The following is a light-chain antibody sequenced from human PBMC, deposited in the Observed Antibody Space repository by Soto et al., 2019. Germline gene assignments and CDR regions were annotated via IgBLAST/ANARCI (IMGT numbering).Light chain of an antibody. CDR3: GTWDSSLSVVL. Sequence: QSVLTQPPSVSAAPGQKVTISCSGSSSNSGNNYVSWYQQLPGTAPKLLIYDNYKRPPGIRDRFSGSKSGTSATLGITGLQTGDEADYYCGTWDSSLSVVLFGGGTKLTVL. CDR2: DNY. J-gene: IGLJ2*01. CDR1: SSNSGNNY. V-gene: IGLV1-51*01.